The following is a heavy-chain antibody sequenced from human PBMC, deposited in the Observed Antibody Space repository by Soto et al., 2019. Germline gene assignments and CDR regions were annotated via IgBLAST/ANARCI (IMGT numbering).Heavy chain of an antibody. CDR3: ARDRYDFWSGPLGYYYGMDV. CDR1: GYTFTGYY. J-gene: IGHJ6*02. D-gene: IGHD3-3*01. V-gene: IGHV1-2*04. Sequence: ASVKVSCKASGYTFTGYYMHWVRQAPGQGLEWMGWINPNSGGTNYAQKFQGWVTMTRDTSISTAYMELSRLRSDDTAVYYCARDRYDFWSGPLGYYYGMDVWGQGTTVTVSS. CDR2: INPNSGGT.